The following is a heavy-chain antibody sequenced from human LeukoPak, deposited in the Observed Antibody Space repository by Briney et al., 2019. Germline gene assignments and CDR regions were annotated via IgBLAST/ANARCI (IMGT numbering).Heavy chain of an antibody. V-gene: IGHV4-39*07. CDR3: AAVDTASIGI. CDR2: IYYSGST. CDR1: GGSISSSSYY. D-gene: IGHD5-18*01. J-gene: IGHJ3*02. Sequence: PSETLSLTCTVSGGSISSSSYYWGWIRQPPGKGLEWIGSIYYSGSTYYNPSLKSRVTISVDTSKNQFSLKLSSVTAADTAVYYCAAVDTASIGIWGQGTMVTVSS.